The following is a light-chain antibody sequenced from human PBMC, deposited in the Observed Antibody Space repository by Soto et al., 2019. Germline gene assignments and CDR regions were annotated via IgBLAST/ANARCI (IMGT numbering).Light chain of an antibody. Sequence: QSALTQPRSVSGSPGQSVTISCTGTSSDVGGYNFVSWYQQHPGTAPKLMIYDVSKRPSGVPDRFSGSKSGNAASLTISGVQAEAEADHCCCSSEGSYTEVVGTGTKVTVL. CDR3: CSSEGSYTEV. CDR1: SSDVGGYNF. V-gene: IGLV2-11*01. CDR2: DVS. J-gene: IGLJ1*01.